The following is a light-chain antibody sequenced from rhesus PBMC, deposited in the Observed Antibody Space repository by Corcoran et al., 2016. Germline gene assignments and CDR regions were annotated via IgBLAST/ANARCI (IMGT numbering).Light chain of an antibody. J-gene: IGKJ3*01. V-gene: IGKV1-22*01. Sequence: DIQMTQSPSSLSASVGDTVTITCRASQGISSWLAWYQQKQGKAPKLLIYKASSLQSGGPSRFSGSGAGTDFTLTISSLQSEDFATYYCQQYSSRIFTFGPGTKLDIK. CDR2: KAS. CDR3: QQYSSRIFT. CDR1: QGISSW.